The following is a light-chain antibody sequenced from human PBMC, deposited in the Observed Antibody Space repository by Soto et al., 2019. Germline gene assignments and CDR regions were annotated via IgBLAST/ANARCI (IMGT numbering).Light chain of an antibody. Sequence: QSVLTQPASVSGSPGQSITISCTGTSSDVGSYNLVSWYQQRPGQTPKLIIYEGNKRPSGVSNRFSASKSANTASLTISGLQAEDEADYYYCSYAGSSTVYVFGTGTKLTVL. CDR2: EGN. CDR3: CSYAGSSTVYV. J-gene: IGLJ1*01. CDR1: SSDVGSYNL. V-gene: IGLV2-23*01.